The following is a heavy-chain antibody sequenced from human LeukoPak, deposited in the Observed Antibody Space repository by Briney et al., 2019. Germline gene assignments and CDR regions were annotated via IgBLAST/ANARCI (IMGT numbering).Heavy chain of an antibody. CDR2: ISAYSGHT. CDR1: GYAFTSYG. J-gene: IGHJ3*02. Sequence: ASVKVSCKASGYAFTSYGISWVRQTPGQGLEWMGWISAYSGHTYYARKLQGRVTMTTHTSTSTAYIELRSLRSDDTAVYYCARVYCSGGSCLDAFDIWGQGTMVTVSS. CDR3: ARVYCSGGSCLDAFDI. V-gene: IGHV1-18*01. D-gene: IGHD2-15*01.